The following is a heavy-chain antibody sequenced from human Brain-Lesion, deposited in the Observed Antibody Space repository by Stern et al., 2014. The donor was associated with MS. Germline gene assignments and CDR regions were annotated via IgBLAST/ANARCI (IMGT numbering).Heavy chain of an antibody. CDR2: IDYSGST. V-gene: IGHV4-59*01. J-gene: IGHJ2*01. CDR1: GDSISSYH. CDR3: AREISMIVVGQSHWYFDL. D-gene: IGHD3-22*01. Sequence: QVQLQESGPGLVKPSETLSLTCTVSGDSISSYHWNWIRPSPGKGLEWIGHIDYSGSTNYNPSLRSRVTISVDTSKNRFSLKMSSVTAADTAVYYCAREISMIVVGQSHWYFDLWGRGTLVTVSS.